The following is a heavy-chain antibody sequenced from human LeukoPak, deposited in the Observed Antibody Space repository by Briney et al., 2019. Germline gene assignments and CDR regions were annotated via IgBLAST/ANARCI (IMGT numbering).Heavy chain of an antibody. J-gene: IGHJ3*02. V-gene: IGHV3-21*01. D-gene: IGHD2-2*01. CDR1: GFTFSSYS. CDR3: AIEWQDIVVVPAAYDAFDI. Sequence: GGSLRPSCAASGFTFSSYSMNWVRQAPGKGLEWVSSISSSSIYIYYTDSEKGRFTISRDNAKNSLYLQMNSLRAEDTAVYDCAIEWQDIVVVPAAYDAFDIWGQGTMVTVSS. CDR2: ISSSSIYI.